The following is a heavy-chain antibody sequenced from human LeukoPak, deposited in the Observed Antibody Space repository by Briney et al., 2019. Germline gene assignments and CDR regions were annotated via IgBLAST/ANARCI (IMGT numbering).Heavy chain of an antibody. Sequence: SETLSLTCAVSGGSISSGGYPWSWIRQPPGKGLEWIGYIYHSGSTYYNPSLKSRVTISVDRSKNQFSLKLSSVTAADTAVYYCARVPDDYGDSYFDYWGQGTLVTVSS. D-gene: IGHD4-17*01. CDR1: GGSISSGGYP. CDR3: ARVPDDYGDSYFDY. J-gene: IGHJ4*02. CDR2: IYHSGST. V-gene: IGHV4-30-2*01.